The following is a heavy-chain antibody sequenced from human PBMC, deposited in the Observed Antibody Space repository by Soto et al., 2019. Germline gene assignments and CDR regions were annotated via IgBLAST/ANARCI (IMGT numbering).Heavy chain of an antibody. CDR1: GYTFSSYA. CDR3: ARVTDKDQITRGWFDP. J-gene: IGHJ5*02. D-gene: IGHD1-20*01. Sequence: GASVKVSCKASGYTFSSYAISWVRQAPGQGLEWMGWIIPNIGNASYAQKFQGRVTITADESTSTAYMELSSLRSEDTAVYYCARVTDKDQITRGWFDPWGQGTLVTVSS. CDR2: IIPNIGNA. V-gene: IGHV1-69*13.